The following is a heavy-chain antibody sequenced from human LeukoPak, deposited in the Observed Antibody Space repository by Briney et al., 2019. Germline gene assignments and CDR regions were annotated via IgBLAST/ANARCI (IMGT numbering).Heavy chain of an antibody. CDR3: AKVPITVTRNFDY. D-gene: IGHD4-17*01. J-gene: IGHJ4*02. V-gene: IGHV3-23*01. CDR2: ISGSGGNT. Sequence: GGSLSFSCAASGFTFSNYVMSWVRQAPGKGLEWVSSISGSGGNTYYADSVKGRFTISRDNSKNTLYLQMNSLRAEDTAVYYCAKVPITVTRNFDYWGQGTLVTVSP. CDR1: GFTFSNYV.